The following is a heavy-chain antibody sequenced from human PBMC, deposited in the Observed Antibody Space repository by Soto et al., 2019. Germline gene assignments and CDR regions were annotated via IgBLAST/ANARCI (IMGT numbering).Heavy chain of an antibody. J-gene: IGHJ4*02. Sequence: QVQLVQSGAEVKKPGSSVKVSCKASGGTFSSYAISWVRQAPGQGLEWMGGIIPIFGTANYAQKFQGRVTXXAXEXXSTAYMELSSLRSEDTAVYYCARGGYYDSRAPGDYWGQGTLVTVSS. CDR1: GGTFSSYA. CDR2: IIPIFGTA. CDR3: ARGGYYDSRAPGDY. D-gene: IGHD3-22*01. V-gene: IGHV1-69*12.